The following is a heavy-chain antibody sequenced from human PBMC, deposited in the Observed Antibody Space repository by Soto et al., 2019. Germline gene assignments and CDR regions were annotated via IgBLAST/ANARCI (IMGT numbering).Heavy chain of an antibody. J-gene: IGHJ4*02. CDR3: AKEGGGVIGS. Sequence: QVQLVQSGAEVKKPGSSVKVSCKASGGTFKSYAFTWVRQAPGQGLEWVGGIIPLFGTANYAQKFQGRITISADESSSPVYMELNSPTSEDPAVYFCAKEGGGVIGSWGQGTLVTVSS. CDR2: IIPLFGTA. V-gene: IGHV1-69*01. D-gene: IGHD3-16*01. CDR1: GGTFKSYA.